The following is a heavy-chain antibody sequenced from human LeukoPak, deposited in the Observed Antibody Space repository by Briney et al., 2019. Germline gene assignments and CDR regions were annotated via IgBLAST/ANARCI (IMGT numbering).Heavy chain of an antibody. CDR2: ISNGES. Sequence: GGSLRLSCAASGFPFSSHAMSWVRQPPGKGLEWVSAISNGESYYADSVRGRFTISRDDSKKTVSLQMNSLRDEDTALYYCVREAGYCASVCLKSNWFDPWGQGTLVTVSS. D-gene: IGHD2-21*02. V-gene: IGHV3-23*01. CDR1: GFPFSSHA. J-gene: IGHJ5*02. CDR3: VREAGYCASVCLKSNWFDP.